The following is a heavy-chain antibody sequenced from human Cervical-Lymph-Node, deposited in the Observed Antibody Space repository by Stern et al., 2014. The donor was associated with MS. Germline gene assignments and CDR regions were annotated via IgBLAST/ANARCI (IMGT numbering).Heavy chain of an antibody. J-gene: IGHJ3*02. CDR2: FDPDDAET. Sequence: QMQLVQSGAEVKKPGASVKVSCKVSGYSLTDLYMHWVRQPPGKGLEWMGGFDPDDAETIYAQQFQGRLTMTEDTSADTAYMELSSLRSEDTAVYYCVRYGDYVDAFDMWGQGTMVTVSS. D-gene: IGHD4-17*01. CDR1: GYSLTDLY. V-gene: IGHV1-24*01. CDR3: VRYGDYVDAFDM.